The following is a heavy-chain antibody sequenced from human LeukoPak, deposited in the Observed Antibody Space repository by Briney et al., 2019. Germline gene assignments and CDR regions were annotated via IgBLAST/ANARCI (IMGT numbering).Heavy chain of an antibody. CDR2: INHSGST. CDR3: ATWPPTVAGREN. V-gene: IGHV4-34*01. J-gene: IGHJ4*02. Sequence: SETLSLTCAVYGGSFSGYYWSWISQPPGKGLEWIGEINHSGSTNYHPSLKSRVTISVDTSKNQFSLKLSAVTAADTAVYYCATWPPTVAGRENWGQGTLVTVSS. CDR1: GGSFSGYY. D-gene: IGHD6-19*01.